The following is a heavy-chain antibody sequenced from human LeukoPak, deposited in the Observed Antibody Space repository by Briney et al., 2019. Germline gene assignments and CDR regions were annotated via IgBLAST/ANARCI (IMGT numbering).Heavy chain of an antibody. D-gene: IGHD2-21*01. CDR1: GGSVSSGSYY. CDR3: AGVCGGDCYPLDY. V-gene: IGHV4-61*01. J-gene: IGHJ4*02. Sequence: SETLSLTCTVSGGSVSSGSYYWSWIRQPPGKGLEWNGYIYYSGSTNYNPSLKSRVTISVDTSKNQFSLKLSSVTAADTAVYYCAGVCGGDCYPLDYWGQGTLVTVSS. CDR2: IYYSGST.